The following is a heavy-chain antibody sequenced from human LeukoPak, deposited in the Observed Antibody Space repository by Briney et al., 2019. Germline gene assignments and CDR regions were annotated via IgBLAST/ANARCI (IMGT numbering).Heavy chain of an antibody. Sequence: SETLSLTCTVSGGSINNYYWSWIRQPPGNGLEWIGYLYYGGSTNYNPSLKSRVTISVDMSKNSFSLKLRSVTAADTAVYYCARSIAAAGDLDYWGQGTLVTVSS. CDR2: LYYGGST. D-gene: IGHD6-13*01. V-gene: IGHV4-59*01. CDR3: ARSIAAAGDLDY. J-gene: IGHJ4*02. CDR1: GGSINNYY.